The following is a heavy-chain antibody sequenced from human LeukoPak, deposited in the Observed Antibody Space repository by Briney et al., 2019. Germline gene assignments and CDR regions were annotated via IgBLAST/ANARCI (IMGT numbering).Heavy chain of an antibody. D-gene: IGHD3-10*01. J-gene: IGHJ4*02. CDR2: IIAYNGNT. V-gene: IGHV1-18*04. CDR3: ARDGDGSAFDFDC. Sequence: ASVKVSCTASRYTFTRYAISWVRQAPGQGGEWMGWIIAYNGNTNYAQKLQGRVTMTPDTSTSTDYMELRSLRSDDTAVYYCARDGDGSAFDFDCWGQRSLVTVSS. CDR1: RYTFTRYA.